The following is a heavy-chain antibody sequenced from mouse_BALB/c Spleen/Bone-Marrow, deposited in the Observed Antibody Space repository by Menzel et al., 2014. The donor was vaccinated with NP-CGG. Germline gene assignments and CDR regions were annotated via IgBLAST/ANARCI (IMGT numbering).Heavy chain of an antibody. CDR2: SRNKANVYTT. V-gene: IGHV7-1*02. CDR1: GFTFSDFY. CDR3: ARNPRWLLAMDY. Sequence: EVMLVESGGGLVQPGGSLRLSRATSGFTFSDFYMEWVRQPPGKRLEWIAASRNKANVYTTEYSASVKGRFIVSRDTSQSILYLQMNALRAEDTAIYYCARNPRWLLAMDYWGQGTSVTVSS. J-gene: IGHJ4*01. D-gene: IGHD2-3*01.